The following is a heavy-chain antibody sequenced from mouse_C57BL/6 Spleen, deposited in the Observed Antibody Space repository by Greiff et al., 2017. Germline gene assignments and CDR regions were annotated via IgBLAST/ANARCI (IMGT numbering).Heavy chain of an antibody. CDR3: ARGDGSSLYAMDY. J-gene: IGHJ4*01. CDR2: IYPGSGNT. D-gene: IGHD1-1*01. CDR1: GYSFTSYY. Sequence: VQLQQSGPELVKPGASVKISCKASGYSFTSYYIHWVKQRPGQGLEWIGWIYPGSGNTKYNEKFKGKATLTADTSSSTAYMQLSSLTSEDSAVYYCARGDGSSLYAMDYWGQGTSVTVSS. V-gene: IGHV1-66*01.